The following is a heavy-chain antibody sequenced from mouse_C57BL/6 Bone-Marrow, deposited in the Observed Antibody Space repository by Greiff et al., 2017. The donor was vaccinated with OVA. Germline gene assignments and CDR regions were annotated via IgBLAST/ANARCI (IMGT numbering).Heavy chain of an antibody. V-gene: IGHV1-19*01. Sequence: EVMLVESGPVLVKPGASVTMSCTASGYTFTDYYMNWVQQSHGKSLEWIGVITPYNGGTSYNQKFQGKATLTADKSSSTAYMELNSLTSEDSAVYYGANETLTTVVARGYVCYWGQGTTLTFSS. CDR2: ITPYNGGT. CDR1: GYTFTDYY. J-gene: IGHJ2*01. D-gene: IGHD1-1*01. CDR3: ANETLTTVVARGYVCY.